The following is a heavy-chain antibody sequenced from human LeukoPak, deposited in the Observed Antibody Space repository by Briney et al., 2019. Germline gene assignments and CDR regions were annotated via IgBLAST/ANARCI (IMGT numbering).Heavy chain of an antibody. CDR2: IYTSGST. J-gene: IGHJ6*03. Sequence: PSETLSLTCTVSGGSISSYYWSWIRQPAGKGLEWIGRIYTSGSTNYNPSLKSRVTMSVDTSKNQFSLKLSSVTAADTAVYYCARVSATRGYSYGYYYYYYMDVWGKGTTVTVSS. CDR3: ARVSATRGYSYGYYYYYYMDV. D-gene: IGHD5-18*01. CDR1: GGSISSYY. V-gene: IGHV4-4*07.